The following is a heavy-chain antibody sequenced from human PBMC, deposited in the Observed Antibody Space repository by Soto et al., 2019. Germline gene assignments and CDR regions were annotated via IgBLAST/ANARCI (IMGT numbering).Heavy chain of an antibody. V-gene: IGHV1-2*04. D-gene: IGHD2-15*01. Sequence: GASVKVSCKASGYTFTGYYMHWVRQAPGQGLEWMGWINPNSGGTNYAQKFQGWVTMTRDTSISTAYMELSRLRSDDTAVYYCARVRGYCSGGSCYENPGYFDYWGQGPLVTVSS. CDR2: INPNSGGT. CDR3: ARVRGYCSGGSCYENPGYFDY. J-gene: IGHJ4*02. CDR1: GYTFTGYY.